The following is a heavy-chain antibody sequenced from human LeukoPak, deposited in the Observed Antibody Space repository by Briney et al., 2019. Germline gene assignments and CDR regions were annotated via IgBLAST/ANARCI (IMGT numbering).Heavy chain of an antibody. J-gene: IGHJ4*02. CDR2: IYSSGRT. CDR1: GDSINSGSYY. CDR3: ARETPVEMATIPLFDY. V-gene: IGHV4-61*02. Sequence: SETLSLTCTVSGDSINSGSYYWSWIRQPAGKGLEWIGRIYSSGRTNYNPSLKSRVTISVDTSKNQFSLKLSSVTAADTAVYYCARETPVEMATIPLFDYWGQGTLVTVSS. D-gene: IGHD5-24*01.